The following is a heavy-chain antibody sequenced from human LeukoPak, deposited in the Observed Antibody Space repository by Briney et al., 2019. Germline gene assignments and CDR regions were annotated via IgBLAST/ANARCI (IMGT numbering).Heavy chain of an antibody. CDR3: ASTAMASDTDFDY. J-gene: IGHJ4*02. Sequence: ASVKVSCKASGYTFTGYYMHWARQDPAQGLEWMGWINPNSGGTNYAQKLQGRVTMTTDTSTSTAYMQLRSLRSDDTVVHYCASTAMASDTDFDYWGQGSLVTVSS. CDR1: GYTFTGYY. CDR2: INPNSGGT. D-gene: IGHD5-18*01. V-gene: IGHV1-2*02.